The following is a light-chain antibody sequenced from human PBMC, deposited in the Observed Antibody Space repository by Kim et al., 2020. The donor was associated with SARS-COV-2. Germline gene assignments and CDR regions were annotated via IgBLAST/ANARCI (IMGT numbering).Light chain of an antibody. CDR1: SSDGGGYNY. J-gene: IGLJ3*02. Sequence: GQSVTISCTGTSSDGGGYNYVSWYQQHPGKAPKLMIYDVSKRPSGVPDRFSGSKSGNTASLTISGLQAEDEADYYCCSYAGNYTWVFGGGTKLTVL. CDR2: DVS. V-gene: IGLV2-11*01. CDR3: CSYAGNYTWV.